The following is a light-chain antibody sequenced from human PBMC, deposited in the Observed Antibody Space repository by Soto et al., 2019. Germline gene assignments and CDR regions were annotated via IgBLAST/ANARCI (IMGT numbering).Light chain of an antibody. J-gene: IGLJ1*01. Sequence: QSVLTQPPSVSGAPGQRVTISCTGSGSNIGAGYDVHWYQQLPGTAPKLLIFRNTNRPSGVPDRFSGSKSGTSASLAITGLQAEDESDYYCQSYDSSLSAYVFGTGTKVTV. CDR3: QSYDSSLSAYV. CDR1: GSNIGAGYD. V-gene: IGLV1-40*01. CDR2: RNT.